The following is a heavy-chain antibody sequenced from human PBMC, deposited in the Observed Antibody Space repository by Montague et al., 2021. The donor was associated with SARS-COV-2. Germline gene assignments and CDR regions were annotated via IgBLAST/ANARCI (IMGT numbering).Heavy chain of an antibody. CDR2: IYNGGTT. J-gene: IGHJ4*02. CDR3: ATRTKYPQNDFGF. CDR1: GDSIRNSDYS. D-gene: IGHD2/OR15-2a*01. Sequence: SETLSLTCTLSGDSIRNSDYSWGWVRQPPGKGLEWIGNIYNGGTTFYNPSLKSRVTIFVDTSKNQFSLNLSSVTAADTAVYYCATRTKYPQNDFGFWGQGTLVTVSS. V-gene: IGHV4-39*01.